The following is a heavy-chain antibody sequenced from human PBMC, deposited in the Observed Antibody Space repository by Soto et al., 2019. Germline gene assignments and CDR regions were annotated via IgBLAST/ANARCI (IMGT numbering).Heavy chain of an antibody. J-gene: IGHJ4*02. CDR1: GFTFTSSA. CDR3: AADRRDCRNGVCVYYFDY. D-gene: IGHD2-8*01. V-gene: IGHV1-58*01. Sequence: SVKVSCKASGFTFTSSAVQWVRQARGQRLEWIGWIVVGSGNTNYTQKFQKRVTITRDMSTSTAYMELSSLRSEDTAVYYCAADRRDCRNGVCVYYFDYWGQGTLVTVSS. CDR2: IVVGSGNT.